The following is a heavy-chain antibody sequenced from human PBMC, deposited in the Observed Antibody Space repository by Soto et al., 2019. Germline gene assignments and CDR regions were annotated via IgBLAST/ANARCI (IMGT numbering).Heavy chain of an antibody. CDR2: IYHSGST. D-gene: IGHD1-26*01. V-gene: IGHV4-4*02. Sequence: SETLSLTCAVSGGSISSSNWWSWVRQPPGKGLEWIGEIYHSGSTNYNPSLKSRVTISVDKSKNRFSLKLSSVTAADTAVYYCASYSGSYNWGAFDIWGQGTMVTVSS. J-gene: IGHJ3*02. CDR1: GGSISSSNW. CDR3: ASYSGSYNWGAFDI.